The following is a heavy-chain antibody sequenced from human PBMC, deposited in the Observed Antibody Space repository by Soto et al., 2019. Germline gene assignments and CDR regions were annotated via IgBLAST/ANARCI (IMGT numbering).Heavy chain of an antibody. V-gene: IGHV3-21*01. J-gene: IGHJ4*02. Sequence: EVQLVESGGGLVKPGGSLRLSCAASGFTFSSYSMNWVRQAPGKGLEWVSSISSSTGYMYYADSVKGRFTISRDNAKNSLYLQMNSLRAEDTAVYYCARDFRDGYYFDYWGQGTLFTVSS. D-gene: IGHD5-12*01. CDR3: ARDFRDGYYFDY. CDR1: GFTFSSYS. CDR2: ISSSTGYM.